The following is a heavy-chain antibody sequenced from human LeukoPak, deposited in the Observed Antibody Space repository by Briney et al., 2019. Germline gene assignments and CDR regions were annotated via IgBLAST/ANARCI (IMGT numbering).Heavy chain of an antibody. CDR1: GGSISSGGYY. Sequence: TSETLSLTCTVSGGSISSGGYYWSWIRQPPGKGLEWIVYIYHSGSTYYNPSLKSRVTISVDRSKNQFSLKLSSVTAADTAVYYCAREAGENWFDPWGQGTLVTVSS. CDR2: IYHSGST. D-gene: IGHD6-13*01. V-gene: IGHV4-30-2*01. J-gene: IGHJ5*02. CDR3: AREAGENWFDP.